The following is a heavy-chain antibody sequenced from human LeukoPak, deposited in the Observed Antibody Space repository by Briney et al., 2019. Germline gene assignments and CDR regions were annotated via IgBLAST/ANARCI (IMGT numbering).Heavy chain of an antibody. V-gene: IGHV4-39*01. CDR2: IYYSGST. CDR3: ARGGEWEPDAFDI. Sequence: SETLSLTCTVSGGSISSSSYYWGWIRQPPGKGLEWIGSIYYSGSTYYNPSLKSRVTISVDTSKNQFSLKLSSVTAADTAVYYCARGGEWEPDAFDIWGQGTMVTVSS. D-gene: IGHD1-26*01. J-gene: IGHJ3*02. CDR1: GGSISSSSYY.